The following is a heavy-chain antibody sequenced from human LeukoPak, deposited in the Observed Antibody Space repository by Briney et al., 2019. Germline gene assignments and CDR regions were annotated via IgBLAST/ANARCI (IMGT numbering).Heavy chain of an antibody. CDR1: GGTFSSYA. D-gene: IGHD3-10*01. Sequence: SVKVSCKASGGTFSSYAISWVRQAPGQGLEWMGGIIPIFGTANYAQKFQGRVTITTDESTSTAYMELSSLRSEDTAVYYCARSPTYYYGSGSYHHVDYWGQGTLVTVSS. CDR2: IIPIFGTA. CDR3: ARSPTYYYGSGSYHHVDY. V-gene: IGHV1-69*05. J-gene: IGHJ4*02.